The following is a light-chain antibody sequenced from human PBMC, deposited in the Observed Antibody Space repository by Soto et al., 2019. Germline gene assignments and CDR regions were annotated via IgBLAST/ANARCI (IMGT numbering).Light chain of an antibody. J-gene: IGKJ1*01. CDR3: MQAQQIPRT. V-gene: IGKV2-28*01. CDR1: QSLLHTSGDNY. Sequence: DIVMTQSPLSLSVTPGEPASISCRSSQSLLHTSGDNYLDWYLQRPGQSPQLLIYLGSKRASGGSYRFSGSGSDTRFPLRISRVGADDVGFYYCMQAQQIPRTFGQGTKVDIK. CDR2: LGS.